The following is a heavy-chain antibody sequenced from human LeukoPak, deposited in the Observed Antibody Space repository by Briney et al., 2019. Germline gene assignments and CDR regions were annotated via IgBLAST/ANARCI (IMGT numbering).Heavy chain of an antibody. J-gene: IGHJ6*02. Sequence: GRSLRLSCAASGFTFSSYAMHWVRQAPGKGLEWVAVISYDGGNKYYADSVKGRFTISRDNSKNTLYLQMNSLRAEDTAVYYCARTYDFWSGYYSGMDVWGQGTTVTVSS. V-gene: IGHV3-30-3*01. CDR2: ISYDGGNK. CDR1: GFTFSSYA. CDR3: ARTYDFWSGYYSGMDV. D-gene: IGHD3-3*01.